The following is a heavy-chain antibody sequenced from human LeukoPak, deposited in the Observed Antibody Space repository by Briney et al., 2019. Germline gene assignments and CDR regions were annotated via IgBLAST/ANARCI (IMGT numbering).Heavy chain of an antibody. CDR2: INTNTGNP. Sequence: ASVKVSCKASGYTFTSYAMNWVRQAPGQGLEWMGWINTNTGNPTYAQGLTGRFVFSLDTSVSTAYLQISNLKAEDTAVYYCARPRNDYYDSSDAFDYWGQGTLVTVSS. CDR1: GYTFTSYA. J-gene: IGHJ4*02. CDR3: ARPRNDYYDSSDAFDY. V-gene: IGHV7-4-1*02. D-gene: IGHD3-22*01.